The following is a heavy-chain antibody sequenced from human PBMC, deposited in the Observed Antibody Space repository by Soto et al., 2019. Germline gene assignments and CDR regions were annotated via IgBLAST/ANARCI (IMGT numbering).Heavy chain of an antibody. CDR3: ARHESPPDNWFDP. CDR2: IYYSGST. Sequence: KPSETLSLACTVSGGSISSYYWSWIRQPPGKGLEWIGYIYYSGSTNYNPSLKSRVTISVDTPKNQFSLKLSSVTAADTAVYYCARHESPPDNWFDPWGQGTLVTVSS. J-gene: IGHJ5*02. V-gene: IGHV4-59*08. CDR1: GGSISSYY.